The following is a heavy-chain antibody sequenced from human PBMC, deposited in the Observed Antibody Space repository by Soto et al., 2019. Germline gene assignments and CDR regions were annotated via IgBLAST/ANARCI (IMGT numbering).Heavy chain of an antibody. D-gene: IGHD6-13*01. CDR2: ISAYNGNK. CDR1: GYTFTSYG. J-gene: IGHJ4*02. CDR3: ARDLNLGLAAG. V-gene: IGHV1-18*01. Sequence: QVQLVQSGAEVKKPGASVKVSCKASGYTFTSYGISWVRQAPGQGLEWMGWISAYNGNKKYAQKFQRXVTMTTDTSTSTAYMELRSLRSDDTAVYYCARDLNLGLAAGWGQGTLVTVSS.